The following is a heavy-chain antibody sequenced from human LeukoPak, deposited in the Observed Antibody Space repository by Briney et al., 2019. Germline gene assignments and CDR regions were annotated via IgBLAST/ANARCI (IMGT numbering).Heavy chain of an antibody. CDR2: IYTSGST. J-gene: IGHJ6*03. D-gene: IGHD2-2*01. CDR1: GGSISSYY. Sequence: PSETLSLTCTVSGGSISSYYRSWIRQPAGKGLEWIGRIYTSGSTNYNPSLKSRVTMSVDTSKNQFSLKLSSVTAADTAVYYCARGGCSSTTCYYYYYYMDVWGKGTTVTVSS. CDR3: ARGGCSSTTCYYYYYYMDV. V-gene: IGHV4-4*07.